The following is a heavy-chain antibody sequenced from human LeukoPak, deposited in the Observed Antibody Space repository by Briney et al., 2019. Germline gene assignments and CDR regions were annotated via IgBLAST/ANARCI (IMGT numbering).Heavy chain of an antibody. Sequence: ASVKVSCKASGYTFTGYYMHWVRQAPGQGLEWMGWINPNSGSTNYAQKFQGRVTMTRDTSISTAYMELSRLRPDDTAVYYCARGGEVCSSTSCYRGHEYWGQGTLVTVSS. CDR2: INPNSGST. CDR1: GYTFTGYY. CDR3: ARGGEVCSSTSCYRGHEY. V-gene: IGHV1-2*02. D-gene: IGHD2-2*01. J-gene: IGHJ4*02.